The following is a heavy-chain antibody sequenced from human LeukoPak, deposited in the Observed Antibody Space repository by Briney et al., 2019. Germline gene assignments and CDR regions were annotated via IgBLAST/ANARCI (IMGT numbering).Heavy chain of an antibody. CDR2: IYYSGST. D-gene: IGHD3-10*01. Sequence: KSSETLSLTCTVSGGSISSYYWSWIRQPPGKGLEWIGYIYYSGSTNYNPSLKSRVTISLDTSRNQFSLKLTSVTAADTAVYYCAKSNGYGLVDIWGQGTMVTVSS. J-gene: IGHJ3*02. V-gene: IGHV4-59*12. CDR3: AKSNGYGLVDI. CDR1: GGSISSYY.